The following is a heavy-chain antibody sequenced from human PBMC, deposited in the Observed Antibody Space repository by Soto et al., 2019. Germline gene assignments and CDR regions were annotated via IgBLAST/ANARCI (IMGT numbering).Heavy chain of an antibody. Sequence: QVQLVESGGGVVQLGRSLRLSCAASGFTFSSYAMHWVRQAPGKGLEWVAVISYDGSNKYYADSVKGRFTISRDNSKNTLYLQMNSLRAEDTAVYYCERDRGNPGGVGMDVWGQGTTVTVSS. J-gene: IGHJ6*02. CDR1: GFTFSSYA. CDR3: ERDRGNPGGVGMDV. CDR2: ISYDGSNK. V-gene: IGHV3-30-3*01. D-gene: IGHD3-10*01.